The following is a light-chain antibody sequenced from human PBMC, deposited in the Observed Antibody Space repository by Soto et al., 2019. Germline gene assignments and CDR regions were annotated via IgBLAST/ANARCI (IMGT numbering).Light chain of an antibody. CDR3: HLRDDWPPIST. J-gene: IGKJ2*01. V-gene: IGKV3-11*01. CDR2: DAT. CDR1: HSAHNY. Sequence: VLTQSPVTLSLSPGETASLSCRSSHSAHNYLAWYQQKPGQAPRLLIYDATTSATCIPARFSGSGSGTDFALTISSLEPEDFAVYYCHLRDDWPPISTFGQGTRLEI.